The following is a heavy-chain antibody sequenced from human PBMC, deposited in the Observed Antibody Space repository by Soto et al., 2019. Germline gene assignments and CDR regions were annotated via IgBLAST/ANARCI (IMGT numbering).Heavy chain of an antibody. CDR2: ISSSGSTK. J-gene: IGHJ4*02. V-gene: IGHV3-48*03. CDR1: GFTFSSDD. Sequence: GGSLRLSCAASGFTFSSDDMNWVRQAPGKGLEWVSYISSSGSTKYYADSVKGRFTISRDNSRNTLYLQMNSLRAEDTALYYCAKDQGVSGAYSYGYDYWGQGTLVTVSS. CDR3: AKDQGVSGAYSYGYDY. D-gene: IGHD5-18*01.